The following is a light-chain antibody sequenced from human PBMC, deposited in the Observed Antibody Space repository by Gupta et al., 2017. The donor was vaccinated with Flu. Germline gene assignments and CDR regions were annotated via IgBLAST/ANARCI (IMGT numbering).Light chain of an antibody. CDR3: YSRDNTNNNHVV. CDR2: ANN. Sequence: SSELTQDPAVSVALGQTVRITCQGDSLRNSYASWYQQKPGQAPVLVIYANNIRPSGSPDRFYCSTSGDTAAVTITTAQAEEEADYYYYSRDNTNNNHVVFGGGTKLTVL. V-gene: IGLV3-19*01. CDR1: SLRNSY. J-gene: IGLJ2*01.